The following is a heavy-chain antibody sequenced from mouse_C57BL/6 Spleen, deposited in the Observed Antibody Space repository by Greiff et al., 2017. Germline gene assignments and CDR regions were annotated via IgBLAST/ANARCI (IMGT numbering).Heavy chain of an antibody. J-gene: IGHJ2*01. D-gene: IGHD1-1*01. CDR3: ARDSYSYYYGSSPYYFDY. CDR1: GYTFTSYW. Sequence: QVQLQQPGAELVRPGSSVKLSCKASGYTFTSYWMDWVKQRPGQGLEWIGNIYPSDSETHYNQKFKDKATLTVDKSSSTAYMQLSSLTSEDSAVYYCARDSYSYYYGSSPYYFDYWGQGTTLTVSS. V-gene: IGHV1-61*01. CDR2: IYPSDSET.